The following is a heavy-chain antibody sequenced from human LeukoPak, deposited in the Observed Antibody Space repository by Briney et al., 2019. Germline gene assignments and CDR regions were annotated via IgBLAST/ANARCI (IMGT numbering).Heavy chain of an antibody. J-gene: IGHJ1*01. Sequence: PSETLSLTCAVYRGSFSGYYWSWIRQPPGKGLEWIGEINHSGSTNYNPSLKSRVTISVDTSKNQFSLKLSSVTAADTAVYYCARGRQQQLVLAYFQHWGQGTLVTVSS. CDR2: INHSGST. D-gene: IGHD6-13*01. V-gene: IGHV4-34*01. CDR1: RGSFSGYY. CDR3: ARGRQQQLVLAYFQH.